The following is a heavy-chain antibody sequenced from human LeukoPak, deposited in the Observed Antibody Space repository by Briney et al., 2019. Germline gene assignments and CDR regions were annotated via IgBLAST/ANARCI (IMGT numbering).Heavy chain of an antibody. CDR2: IYDSGST. CDR1: GGSMSPYH. D-gene: IGHD6-19*01. CDR3: ARAVSGRFDY. Sequence: SETLSLTCTVSGGSMSPYHWGLIRRPPGKGLEWTGYIYDSGSTNYNPSLNSRATISVDTSKNQFSLRLSSVTAADTAIYYCARAVSGRFDYWGQGTLVTVSS. V-gene: IGHV4-59*08. J-gene: IGHJ4*02.